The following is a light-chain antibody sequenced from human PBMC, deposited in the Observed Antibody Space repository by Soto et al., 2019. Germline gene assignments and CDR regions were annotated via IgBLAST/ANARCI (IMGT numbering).Light chain of an antibody. CDR3: QQYSNWPPIT. CDR1: QSVSSY. J-gene: IGKJ5*01. CDR2: DTS. V-gene: IGKV3-15*01. Sequence: EIVLTQSPATLSLSPGERATLSCRASQSVSSYLAWYQQKPGQAPRLLIYDTSTWATGIPARFSGSGSGTEFTLTISSLQSEDFAVYYCQQYSNWPPITFGQGTDWRL.